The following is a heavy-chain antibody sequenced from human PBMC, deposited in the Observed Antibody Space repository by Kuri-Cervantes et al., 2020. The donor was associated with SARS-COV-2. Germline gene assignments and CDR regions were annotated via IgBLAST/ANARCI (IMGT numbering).Heavy chain of an antibody. Sequence: SETLSLTCAVYGGSFSDYYWSWIRQPPGKGLEWIGEINHSGSTNYSPSLKSRVTISIDTSKNQFSLKLSSVTAADTAVYYCARVRLLPAARSNGMDVWGQGTTVTVSS. V-gene: IGHV4-34*01. J-gene: IGHJ6*02. D-gene: IGHD2-2*01. CDR2: INHSGST. CDR1: GGSFSDYY. CDR3: ARVRLLPAARSNGMDV.